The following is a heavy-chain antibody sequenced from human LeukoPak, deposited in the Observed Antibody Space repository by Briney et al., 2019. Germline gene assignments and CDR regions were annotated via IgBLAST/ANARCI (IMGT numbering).Heavy chain of an antibody. D-gene: IGHD3-16*01. CDR1: GFTFSSFG. CDR3: ARDMTYYYGMDV. V-gene: IGHV3-33*01. J-gene: IGHJ6*02. Sequence: GGSLRLSCAASGFTFSSFGMHWVRQAPGKGLEWVAVIWSDGNNKYYADSVKGRFTISRDNSKNTLYLQMNSLRAEDTAVYYCARDMTYYYGMDVWGQGATVTVSS. CDR2: IWSDGNNK.